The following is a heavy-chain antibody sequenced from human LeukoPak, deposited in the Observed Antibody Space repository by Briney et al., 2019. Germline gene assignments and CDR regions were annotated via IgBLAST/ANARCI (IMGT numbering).Heavy chain of an antibody. CDR1: GYTLTSYG. V-gene: IGHV1-18*01. J-gene: IGHJ4*02. Sequence: ASVKVSCKASGYTLTSYGISWVRQAPGQGLEWMGWISAYNGNTNYAQKLQGRVTMTTDTSTSTAYMELRSLRSDDTAVYYCARDTGLQYSGYDHDYWGQGTLVTVSS. D-gene: IGHD5-12*01. CDR2: ISAYNGNT. CDR3: ARDTGLQYSGYDHDY.